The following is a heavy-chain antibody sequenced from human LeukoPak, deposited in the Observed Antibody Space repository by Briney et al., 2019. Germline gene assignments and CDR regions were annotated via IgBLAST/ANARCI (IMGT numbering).Heavy chain of an antibody. V-gene: IGHV3-21*01. Sequence: PGGSLRLSCAASGFPFSDYSMNWVRQAPGKGLEWVSFISSSGDYIYSADSVKGRFTISRDNAKNSPYLQMTNLSAEDTAVYFCVRDLVRGVHPVFYFDLWGRGTLVTVSS. D-gene: IGHD3-10*01. CDR3: VRDLVRGVHPVFYFDL. CDR1: GFPFSDYS. CDR2: ISSSGDYI. J-gene: IGHJ2*01.